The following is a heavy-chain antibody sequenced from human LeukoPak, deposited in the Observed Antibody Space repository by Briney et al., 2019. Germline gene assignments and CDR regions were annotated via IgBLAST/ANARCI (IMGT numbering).Heavy chain of an antibody. V-gene: IGHV4-61*01. Sequence: SQTLSLTCTVSGGSISSGSYYWSWIRQPPGKGLEWIGYIYYSGSTNYNLSLKSRVTISVDTSKNQFSLRLSSVTAADTAVYYCARVTGYMTEDYFDYWGQGTLITVSS. CDR2: IYYSGST. J-gene: IGHJ4*02. CDR1: GGSISSGSYY. D-gene: IGHD6-13*01. CDR3: ARVTGYMTEDYFDY.